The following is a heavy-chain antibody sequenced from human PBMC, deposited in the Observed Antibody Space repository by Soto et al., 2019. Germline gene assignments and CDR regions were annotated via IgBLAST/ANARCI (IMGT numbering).Heavy chain of an antibody. V-gene: IGHV3-7*01. D-gene: IGHD3-10*01. Sequence: GGSLRLSCAASGFTFSTYWMSWVRQAPGKGLEWVANIKQDGGERYYLDSVKGRFTISRDNAKDSLFLQMNSLRAEDTAVYFCARETSAAWPYYLDYWGQGILVTVSS. CDR3: ARETSAAWPYYLDY. CDR2: IKQDGGER. J-gene: IGHJ4*02. CDR1: GFTFSTYW.